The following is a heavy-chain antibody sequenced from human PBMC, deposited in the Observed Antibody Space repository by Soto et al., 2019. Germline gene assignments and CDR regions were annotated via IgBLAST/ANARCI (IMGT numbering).Heavy chain of an antibody. V-gene: IGHV4-34*01. CDR2: INHSVST. J-gene: IGHJ6*02. CDR1: GGSFSGYY. D-gene: IGHD6-25*01. Sequence: SETLSLTCAVYGGSFSGYYWSWIRQPPGKGLGWIGEINHSVSTNYNPSLKSRVTISVDTSKNQFSLKLSSVTAADTAVYYCARGRLAAARTDSYGMYVWGQGTKVTVSS. CDR3: ARGRLAAARTDSYGMYV.